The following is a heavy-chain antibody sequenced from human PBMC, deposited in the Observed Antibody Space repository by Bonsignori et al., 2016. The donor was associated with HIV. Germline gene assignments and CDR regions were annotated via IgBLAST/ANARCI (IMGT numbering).Heavy chain of an antibody. CDR3: ARAPYTKLEIYFYYYMDV. V-gene: IGHV3-48*02. D-gene: IGHD1-26*01. CDR2: IRSDSGAI. J-gene: IGHJ6*03. Sequence: VRQAPGKGLEWISYIRSDSGAIFYADSVRGRFTISRDNARESVYLQLNNVNDDDTAIYYCARAPYTKLEIYFYYYMDVWGKGTTVTVSS.